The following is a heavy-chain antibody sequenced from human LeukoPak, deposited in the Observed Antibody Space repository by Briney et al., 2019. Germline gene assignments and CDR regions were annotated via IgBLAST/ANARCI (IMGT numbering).Heavy chain of an antibody. CDR2: VLPIFGTA. J-gene: IGHJ4*02. V-gene: IGHV1-69*13. Sequence: SVEGSCKASGGTFSSYSIRWVRQAPGQRLEWVGGVLPIFGTANYAQKFPGRVPITADESTRTAYMELSSLRSEDTAVYYCARGDIVVVPGGPAYHFDYWGQGTLVTVSS. D-gene: IGHD2-2*01. CDR1: GGTFSSYS. CDR3: ARGDIVVVPGGPAYHFDY.